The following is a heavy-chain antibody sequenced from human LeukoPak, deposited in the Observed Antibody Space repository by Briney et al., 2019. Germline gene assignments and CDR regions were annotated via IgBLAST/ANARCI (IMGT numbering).Heavy chain of an antibody. CDR2: TSTKEDGSEK. D-gene: IGHD5-18*01. Sequence: GGSLRLSCAPSGFTFSTYWMNWVRQAPGRRLEWVASTSTKEDGSEKYYIDSVRGRFAISRDNAENSLYLQMNSLRAEDTAVYYCATDRGYSTFDIWGQGTTVAVSS. J-gene: IGHJ3*02. CDR1: GFTFSTYW. CDR3: ATDRGYSTFDI. V-gene: IGHV3-7*05.